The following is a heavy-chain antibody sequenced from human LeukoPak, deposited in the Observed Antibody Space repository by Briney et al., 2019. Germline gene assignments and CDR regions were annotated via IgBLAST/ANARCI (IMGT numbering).Heavy chain of an antibody. V-gene: IGHV4-34*01. J-gene: IGHJ4*02. D-gene: IGHD3-22*01. Sequence: SETLSLTCAVYGGSFSGYYWSWIRQPPGKGLEWIGEINHSGSTNYNPALKSRDTISVDTSKNQFSLKVSSVTAADTAVYYCARGGSSGYYYLGFDYWGQGTLVTVSS. CDR2: INHSGST. CDR1: GGSFSGYY. CDR3: ARGGSSGYYYLGFDY.